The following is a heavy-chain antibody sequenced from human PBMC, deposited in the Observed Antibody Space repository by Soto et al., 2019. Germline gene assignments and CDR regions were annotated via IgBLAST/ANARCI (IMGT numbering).Heavy chain of an antibody. D-gene: IGHD3-16*02. Sequence: GGSLRLSCAASGFTFSSYAMSWVRQAPGKGLEWVADIKQDGSEKYYVDSVKGRFTISRDNAKNSLYLQMNSLRAEDTAVYYCARDLKNQYYDYIWGSYRYIWFDPWGQGTLVTVSS. CDR3: ARDLKNQYYDYIWGSYRYIWFDP. CDR1: GFTFSSYA. V-gene: IGHV3-7*01. CDR2: IKQDGSEK. J-gene: IGHJ5*02.